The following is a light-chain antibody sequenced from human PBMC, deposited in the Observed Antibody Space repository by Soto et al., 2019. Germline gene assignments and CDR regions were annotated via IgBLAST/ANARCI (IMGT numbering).Light chain of an antibody. V-gene: IGKV3-15*01. CDR2: DVS. CDR1: QGVTTN. Sequence: EIVMPQSPATLSVSPGASSPLSGRAGQGVTTNFAWYQQNSGQSPRLLIYDVSTRATGVPARFSGTGSETDFTLTISGLQSDDSAVYFCQKYNNWPFSFGQGTRLEIK. J-gene: IGKJ5*01. CDR3: QKYNNWPFS.